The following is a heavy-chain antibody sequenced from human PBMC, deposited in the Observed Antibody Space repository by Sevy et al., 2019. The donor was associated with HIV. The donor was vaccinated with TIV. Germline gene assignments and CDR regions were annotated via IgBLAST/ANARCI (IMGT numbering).Heavy chain of an antibody. CDR3: AREGCTKPHDY. CDR1: GFTFSKYS. V-gene: IGHV3-23*01. Sequence: GSLRLSCAASGFTFSKYSMSWIHQTPGKGLEWVSTFSFGCGKINYADSVKGRFTISRDDSRNTFYLQMNSLRAEDTAIYYCAREGCTKPHDYWGQGTVVTVSS. CDR2: FSFGCGKI. D-gene: IGHD2-8*01. J-gene: IGHJ4*02.